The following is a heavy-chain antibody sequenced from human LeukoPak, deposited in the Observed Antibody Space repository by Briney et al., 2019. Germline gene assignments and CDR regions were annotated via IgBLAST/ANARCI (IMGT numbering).Heavy chain of an antibody. V-gene: IGHV3-23*01. D-gene: IGHD6-13*01. J-gene: IGHJ4*02. CDR2: ISGSGGST. CDR1: GFTISSYA. Sequence: GGSLRLSCAASGFTISSYAMSWVRQAPGKGLEWVSAISGSGGSTYYADSVKGRFTISRDNSKNTLYLQMNSLRAEDTAVYYCAKDHGYSSSWFSYWGQGTLVTVSS. CDR3: AKDHGYSSSWFSY.